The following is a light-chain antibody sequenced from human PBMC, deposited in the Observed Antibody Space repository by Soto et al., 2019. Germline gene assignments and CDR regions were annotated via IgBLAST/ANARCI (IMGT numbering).Light chain of an antibody. CDR2: DAS. Sequence: EIVMTQSPATLSVSPGERVTLSCRASQSVSSNLAWYQQKPGQTPRLLIYDASTGATGFPARFSGSGSGTEFTLTISSLQSEDFAVYYCQQYNNWPRTFGQGTKVDIK. CDR3: QQYNNWPRT. CDR1: QSVSSN. J-gene: IGKJ1*01. V-gene: IGKV3-15*01.